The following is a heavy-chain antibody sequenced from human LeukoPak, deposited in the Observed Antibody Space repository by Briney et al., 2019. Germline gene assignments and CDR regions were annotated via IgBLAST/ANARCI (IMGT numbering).Heavy chain of an antibody. J-gene: IGHJ6*04. CDR3: ANPFSLGDIVLMVYSMDV. D-gene: IGHD2-8*01. CDR1: GFTFSDYY. Sequence: PGGSLRLSCAASGFTFSDYYMSWIRQAPGKGLEWVSAISGSGGSTYYADSVKGRFTISRDNSKNTLYLQMNSLRAEDTAVYYCANPFSLGDIVLMVYSMDVWGKGTTVTVSS. V-gene: IGHV3-23*01. CDR2: ISGSGGST.